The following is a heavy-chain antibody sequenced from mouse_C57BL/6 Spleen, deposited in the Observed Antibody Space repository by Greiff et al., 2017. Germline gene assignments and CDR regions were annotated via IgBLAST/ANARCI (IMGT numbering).Heavy chain of an antibody. CDR3: ARDSTYFDV. CDR1: GYTFTSYW. V-gene: IGHV1-55*01. CDR2: IYPGSGST. Sequence: VQLQQPGAELVKPGASVKMSCKASGYTFTSYWITWVKQRPGQGLAWIGDIYPGSGSTNYNEKFKSKATLTVDTSSSTDYMQLSRLTSEDSAVYCCARDSTYFDVWGTGTTVTGSS. J-gene: IGHJ1*03. D-gene: IGHD3-3*01.